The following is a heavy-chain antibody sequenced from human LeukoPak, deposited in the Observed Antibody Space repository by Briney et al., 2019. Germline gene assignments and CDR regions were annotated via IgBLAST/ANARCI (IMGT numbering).Heavy chain of an antibody. Sequence: PGGSLRLSCVASGFTFSSYSLNWVRQAPGKGLEWVSAISNNGGYTYYADSVQGRFTISRDNARNSVYLQMNSLRVEDTAVYYCARDPVEWDLLFDCWGQGTLVTVSS. CDR3: ARDPVEWDLLFDC. J-gene: IGHJ4*02. CDR1: GFTFSSYS. V-gene: IGHV3-21*01. D-gene: IGHD1-26*01. CDR2: ISNNGGYT.